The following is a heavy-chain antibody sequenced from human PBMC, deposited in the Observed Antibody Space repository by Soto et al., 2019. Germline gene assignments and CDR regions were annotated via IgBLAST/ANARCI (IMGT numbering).Heavy chain of an antibody. J-gene: IGHJ4*02. D-gene: IGHD4-17*01. CDR1: GGSISSSSYY. CDR3: ARHSTTVTYSPALYFDY. V-gene: IGHV4-39*01. CDR2: IYYSGST. Sequence: QLQLQESGPGLVKPSETLSLTCTVSGGSISSSSYYWGWIRQPPGKGLEWIGSIYYSGSTYYNPSLKSRVTISVDTSKNQFSLKLSSVTAADTAVYYCARHSTTVTYSPALYFDYWGQGTLVTVSS.